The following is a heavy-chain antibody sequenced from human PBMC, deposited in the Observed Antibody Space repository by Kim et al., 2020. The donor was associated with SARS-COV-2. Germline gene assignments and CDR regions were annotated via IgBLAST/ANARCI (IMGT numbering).Heavy chain of an antibody. CDR3: ARDPYSSSCNFDY. D-gene: IGHD6-13*01. V-gene: IGHV6-1*01. Sequence: YAVSVKSRITINPDTSKNQFSLQLNSVTPEDTAVYYCARDPYSSSCNFDYWGQGTLVTVSS. J-gene: IGHJ4*02.